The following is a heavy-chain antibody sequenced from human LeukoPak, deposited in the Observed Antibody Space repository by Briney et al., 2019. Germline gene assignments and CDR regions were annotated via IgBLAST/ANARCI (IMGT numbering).Heavy chain of an antibody. CDR2: ISYNGSNK. CDR3: AKGWDTKSTSRSPFDY. Sequence: GGSLRLSCAASGFTFSTYGMHWVRQAPGKGLERVAVISYNGSNKYYADSVKGRFTISRDNSKNTLSLQMNSLRSEDTAVYYCAKGWDTKSTSRSPFDYWGQGTLVTVSS. CDR1: GFTFSTYG. J-gene: IGHJ4*02. V-gene: IGHV3-30*18. D-gene: IGHD1-26*01.